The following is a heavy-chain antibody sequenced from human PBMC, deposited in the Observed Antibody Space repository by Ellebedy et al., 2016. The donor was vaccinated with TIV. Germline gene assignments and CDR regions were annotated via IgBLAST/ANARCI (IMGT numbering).Heavy chain of an antibody. CDR2: IKQDGSEE. CDR3: ARGNSAWIQLWSFDH. J-gene: IGHJ4*02. D-gene: IGHD5-18*01. V-gene: IGHV3-7*01. Sequence: GESLKISCAASGFTFSSFWMSWVRQAPGKGLEWVANIKQDGSEESYVYSVKGRFTISRDNAQSSLYLQMDSLRAEDTAVYYCARGNSAWIQLWSFDHWGQGTLVTVSS. CDR1: GFTFSSFW.